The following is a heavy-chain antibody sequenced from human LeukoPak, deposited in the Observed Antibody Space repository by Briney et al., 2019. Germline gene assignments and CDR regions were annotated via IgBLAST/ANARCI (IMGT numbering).Heavy chain of an antibody. CDR1: GYTFTSYG. V-gene: IGHV1-18*01. J-gene: IGHJ4*02. D-gene: IGHD3-9*01. Sequence: GASVKVSCKASGYTFTSYGISWVRQAPGQGLEWMGWISAYNGNTNYAQKLQGRVTMTTDTSTSTAYMELSSLRSEDTAVYYCARVDAYYDILAGYPIWGQGTLVTVSS. CDR2: ISAYNGNT. CDR3: ARVDAYYDILAGYPI.